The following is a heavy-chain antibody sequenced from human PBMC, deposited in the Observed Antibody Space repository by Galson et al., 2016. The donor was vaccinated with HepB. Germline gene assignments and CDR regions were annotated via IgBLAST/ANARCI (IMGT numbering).Heavy chain of an antibody. V-gene: IGHV1-69*13. Sequence: SVKVSCKASGGSFSSYAIIWVRQAPGQGLEWMGGIIPMIGAPNYAQRFQARVTITADESTSTAYMELSSLRSEDPAVYYCARGNAAGIAAAGSLAGRSYWSFDLWGRGTLVTVSS. CDR3: ARGNAAGIAAAGSLAGRSYWSFDL. CDR1: GGSFSSYA. D-gene: IGHD6-13*01. CDR2: IIPMIGAP. J-gene: IGHJ2*01.